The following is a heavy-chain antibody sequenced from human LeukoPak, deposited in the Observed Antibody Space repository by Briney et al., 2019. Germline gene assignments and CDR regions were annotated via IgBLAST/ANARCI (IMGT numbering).Heavy chain of an antibody. D-gene: IGHD4/OR15-4a*01. CDR1: GFTVKDNF. CDR2: LYSGGAT. J-gene: IGHJ4*02. CDR3: TRDSANYHFAY. Sequence: GGSLRLSCAASGFTVKDNFMSWVRQAPGKGLEWVSVLYSGGATYYADSVKGRFTISRDNSKNIVFLQMNDLRTEDTAFYYCTRDSANYHFAYWGQGALVTVSS. V-gene: IGHV3-66*01.